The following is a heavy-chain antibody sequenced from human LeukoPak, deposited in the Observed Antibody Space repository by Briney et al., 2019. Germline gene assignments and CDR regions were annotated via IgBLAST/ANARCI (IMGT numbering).Heavy chain of an antibody. V-gene: IGHV4-34*01. CDR2: INHSGST. J-gene: IGHJ4*02. CDR3: ARHPRSGGSGPPIDY. Sequence: PSETLSLTCAVYGGSFSGYYWSWIRQPPGKGLEWIGEINHSGSTNYNPSLKSRVTISVDTSKNQFSLKLSSVTAADTAVYYCARHPRSGGSGPPIDYWGQGTLVTVSS. CDR1: GGSFSGYY. D-gene: IGHD1-26*01.